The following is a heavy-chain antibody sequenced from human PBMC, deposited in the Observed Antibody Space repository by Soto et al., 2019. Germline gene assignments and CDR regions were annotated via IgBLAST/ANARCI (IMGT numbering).Heavy chain of an antibody. V-gene: IGHV4-59*12. CDR1: GGSISSYY. D-gene: IGHD6-19*01. CDR2: IYYSGST. CDR3: ARRSSGWYFDY. J-gene: IGHJ4*02. Sequence: SETLSLTCTVSGGSISSYYWSWIRQPPGKGLEWIGYIYYSGSTNYNPSLKSRVTISRDNSKNTLYLQMNSLRAEDTAVYYCARRSSGWYFDYWGQGTLVTVSS.